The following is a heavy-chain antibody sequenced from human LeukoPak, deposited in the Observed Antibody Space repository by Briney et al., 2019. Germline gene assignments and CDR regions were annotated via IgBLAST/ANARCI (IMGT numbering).Heavy chain of an antibody. J-gene: IGHJ4*02. Sequence: GGSLRLSCAASGFTFSSYAMSWVRQAPGKGLEWVSAINYSGGVTYYADSVKGRFTVSRDNSKDTLYLQMNSLRAEDTAVYYCAKDRVVASGRYYRGAFDYWGQGTLVTVSS. CDR1: GFTFSSYA. CDR2: INYSGGVT. V-gene: IGHV3-23*01. D-gene: IGHD3-10*01. CDR3: AKDRVVASGRYYRGAFDY.